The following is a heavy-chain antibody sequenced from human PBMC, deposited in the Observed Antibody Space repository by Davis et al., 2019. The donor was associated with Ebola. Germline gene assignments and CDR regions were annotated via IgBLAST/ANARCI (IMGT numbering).Heavy chain of an antibody. V-gene: IGHV3-23*01. CDR1: GFTFSSYA. CDR3: AREQGDDLYYYYYMDV. J-gene: IGHJ6*03. CDR2: ISGSGGST. D-gene: IGHD1-1*01. Sequence: GESLKISCAASGFTFSSYAMSWVRQAPGKGLEWVSAISGSGGSTYHADSVKGRVTISRDNSKNTLYLQMNSLRAEDTAVYYCAREQGDDLYYYYYMDVWGKGTTVTVSS.